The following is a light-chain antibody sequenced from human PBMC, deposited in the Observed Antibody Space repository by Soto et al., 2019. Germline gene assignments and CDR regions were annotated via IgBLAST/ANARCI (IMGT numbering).Light chain of an antibody. CDR1: QRITTY. CDR2: TSG. Sequence: IHMTQSPSSLSASVGDRVTITCRASQRITTYLNWYQQKPGEAPKLLISTSGTLQRGVPSRFSGSGSGTDFTLTIPSLHRADFATYFCQQTYSTPYTFGQGTQLEI. V-gene: IGKV1-39*01. CDR3: QQTYSTPYT. J-gene: IGKJ2*01.